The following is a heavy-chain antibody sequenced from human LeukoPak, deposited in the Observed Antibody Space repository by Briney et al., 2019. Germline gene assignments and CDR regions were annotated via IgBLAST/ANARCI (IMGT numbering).Heavy chain of an antibody. CDR2: ISGSGGST. J-gene: IGHJ4*02. CDR1: GFTFSSYA. V-gene: IGHV3-23*01. CDR3: AKLKSGFYYYFDY. Sequence: GGSLRLSCAASGFTFSSYAMTWVRQAPGKGLEWVSGISGSGGSTYYADSVKGRFTISRDNSKNTVYLQMNSLRAEDTAVYYCAKLKSGFYYYFDYWGQGTLVTVSS. D-gene: IGHD1-26*01.